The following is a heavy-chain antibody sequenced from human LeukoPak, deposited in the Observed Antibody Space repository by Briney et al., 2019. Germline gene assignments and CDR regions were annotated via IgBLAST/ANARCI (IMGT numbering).Heavy chain of an antibody. CDR2: TIPIFGTT. CDR1: GGTFSSNA. Sequence: SVKVSCKASGGTFSSNAISWVRQAPGQGLEWMGGTIPIFGTTNYAQKCQGRVTITADESTSTAYMELSSLRSEDTAVYYCARALGAPDQLLGTHYYGMDVWGKGTTVTVSS. V-gene: IGHV1-69*01. CDR3: ARALGAPDQLLGTHYYGMDV. J-gene: IGHJ6*04. D-gene: IGHD2-2*01.